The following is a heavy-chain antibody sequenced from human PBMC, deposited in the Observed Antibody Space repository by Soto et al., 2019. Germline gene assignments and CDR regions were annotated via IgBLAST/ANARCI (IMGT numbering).Heavy chain of an antibody. CDR1: GFTFSSYG. CDR3: AIDTYSKGMDNWFDP. CDR2: ISYDGSNK. J-gene: IGHJ5*02. D-gene: IGHD5-18*01. V-gene: IGHV3-30*03. Sequence: PGGSLRLSCAASGFTFSSYGMHWVRQAPGKGLEWVAVISYDGSNKYYADSVKGRFTISRDNSKNTLYLQMNSLRAEDTAVYYCAIDTYSKGMDNWFDPWGQGTLVTVSS.